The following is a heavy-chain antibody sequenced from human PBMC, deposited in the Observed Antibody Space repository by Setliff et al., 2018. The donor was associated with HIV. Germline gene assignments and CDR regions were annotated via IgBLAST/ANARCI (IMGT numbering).Heavy chain of an antibody. CDR3: ARGFSGDYLFTGYLDV. CDR1: GGTFSLHY. D-gene: IGHD3-22*01. Sequence: SETLSLTCAVSGGTFSLHYYTWIRQSPLRGLEWIGEINHSGGTRYNPSLESRVTMSLDSSGKQFSLRLISVTAADTAVYYCARGFSGDYLFTGYLDVWGKGTTVTVSS. V-gene: IGHV4-34*01. CDR2: INHSGGT. J-gene: IGHJ6*03.